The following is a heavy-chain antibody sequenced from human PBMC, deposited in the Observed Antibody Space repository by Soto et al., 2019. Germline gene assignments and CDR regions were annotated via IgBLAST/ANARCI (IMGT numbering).Heavy chain of an antibody. CDR2: ISYSGNT. CDR3: ARDMSAYSGYAV. Sequence: QVQLQESGPGLVKPSQTLSLTCTVSGGSTSSGAYFWNWIRQHPGKGLGWIGCISYSGNTYYNPSHKSRINISVDTSKSRFSLRLSSVTAADTAVYYCARDMSAYSGYAVWGHGTTVTVSS. J-gene: IGHJ6*02. V-gene: IGHV4-31*03. D-gene: IGHD5-12*01. CDR1: GGSTSSGAYF.